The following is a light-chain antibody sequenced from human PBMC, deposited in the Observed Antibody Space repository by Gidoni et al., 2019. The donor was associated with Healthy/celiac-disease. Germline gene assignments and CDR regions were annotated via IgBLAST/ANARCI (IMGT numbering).Light chain of an antibody. CDR3: LQHNSYPRS. V-gene: IGKV1-17*01. Sequence: DIQMTQSPSSLSASVGDRVTITCRASQGISNDLGWYQQKPGKAPKRLVYASSSLQSGVPSMFSGSGSGTEFTLTISSLQPEDFTTYCCLQHNSYPRSFXXXTKLEIK. CDR1: QGISND. J-gene: IGKJ2*03. CDR2: ASS.